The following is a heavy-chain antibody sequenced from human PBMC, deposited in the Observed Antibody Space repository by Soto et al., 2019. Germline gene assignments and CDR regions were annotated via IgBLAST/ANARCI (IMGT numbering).Heavy chain of an antibody. CDR2: IDPSDSYT. V-gene: IGHV5-10-1*01. Sequence: GESLKISCKGSGYSFTSYWISWVRQMPGKGLEWMGRIDPSDSYTNYSPSFQGHVTISADKSIGTAYLQWSSLKASDTAMYYCARPESCDFWSGCYGMDVWGQGTTVTVSS. J-gene: IGHJ6*02. CDR1: GYSFTSYW. CDR3: ARPESCDFWSGCYGMDV. D-gene: IGHD3-3*01.